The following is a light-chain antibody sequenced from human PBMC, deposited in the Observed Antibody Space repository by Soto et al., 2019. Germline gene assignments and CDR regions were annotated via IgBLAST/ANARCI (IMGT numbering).Light chain of an antibody. J-gene: IGKJ1*01. CDR1: QSVTSSY. CDR3: QQYGNSRQT. V-gene: IGKV3-20*01. CDR2: GAS. Sequence: IVLTQSPYTLALSPGERATLSCRASQSVTSSYLAWYQQKPGQAPRLLIYGASSRATGIPDRFTGSGSGTDFTLTISRXEPEDFAVYYCQQYGNSRQTFGQGTKVDSK.